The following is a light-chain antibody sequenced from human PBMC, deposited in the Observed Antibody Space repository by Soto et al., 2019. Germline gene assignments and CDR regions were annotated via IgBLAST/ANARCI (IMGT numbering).Light chain of an antibody. CDR3: QQYNSYPL. J-gene: IGKJ1*01. CDR1: QSISSW. V-gene: IGKV1-5*01. Sequence: DIQMTQSPSTLSASVGDRVTITCRASQSISSWLAWYQQKPGKAPKLLIYDASSLESGVPSRFSGSGSWTEFTLTISSLQPDDFATYYCQQYNSYPLFGQGTKVEIK. CDR2: DAS.